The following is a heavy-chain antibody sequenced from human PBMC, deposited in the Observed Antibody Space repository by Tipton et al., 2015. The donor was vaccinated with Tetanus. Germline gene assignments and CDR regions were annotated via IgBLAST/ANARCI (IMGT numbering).Heavy chain of an antibody. Sequence: TLSLTCTVSGGSISSGGYYWSWIRQHPGKGLEWIGYIYYSGSTYYNPSLKSRVTISVDTSKSQFSLKLSSVTAADTAVYYCARDGASKRIAAAGTGDYGMDVWGQATTVPVSS. V-gene: IGHV4-31*03. CDR3: ARDGASKRIAAAGTGDYGMDV. CDR1: GGSISSGGYY. D-gene: IGHD6-13*01. CDR2: IYYSGST. J-gene: IGHJ6*02.